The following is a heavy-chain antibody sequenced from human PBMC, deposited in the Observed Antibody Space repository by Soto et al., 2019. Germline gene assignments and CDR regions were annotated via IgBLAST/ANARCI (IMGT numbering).Heavy chain of an antibody. V-gene: IGHV3-11*01. CDR3: ATTARLFNY. J-gene: IGHJ4*02. CDR1: GFTFSDNY. CDR2: IGPTGSDI. Sequence: QVQLVESGGGVVQPGRSLRLSCAASGFTFSDNYMSWIRQAPGKGLECLSYIGPTGSDISYADSVKGRFTISRDNAKNSLYLQMSSLRAEDTAVYYCATTARLFNYWGRGTLVTVSS. D-gene: IGHD6-25*01.